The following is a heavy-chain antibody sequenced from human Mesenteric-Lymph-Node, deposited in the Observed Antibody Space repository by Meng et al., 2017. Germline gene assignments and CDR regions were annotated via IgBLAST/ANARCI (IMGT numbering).Heavy chain of an antibody. D-gene: IGHD3-10*01. V-gene: IGHV1-2*02. CDR2: INPNSGGT. Sequence: QVQLVQSGAEWKKPGASVKVSCKASGYTFTSYGISWVRQAPGQGLEWMGWINPNSGGTNYAQKFQGRVTMTRDTSISTAYMELSRLRSDDTAVYYCARDYYYGPSWFDPWGQGTLVTVSS. J-gene: IGHJ5*02. CDR1: GYTFTSYG. CDR3: ARDYYYGPSWFDP.